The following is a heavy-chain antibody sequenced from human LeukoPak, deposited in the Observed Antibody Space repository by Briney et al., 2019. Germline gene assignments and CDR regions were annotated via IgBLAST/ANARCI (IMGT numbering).Heavy chain of an antibody. CDR2: INPNSGGT. CDR3: ARAMIVVGISPVGY. D-gene: IGHD3-22*01. CDR1: GYTFTGYH. Sequence: ASVKVSCKASGYTFTGYHMHWVRQAPGQGLEWMGWINPNSGGTNYAQKFQGRVTMTRDTSISTAYMELSRLRSDDTAVYYCARAMIVVGISPVGYWGQGTLVTVSS. V-gene: IGHV1-2*02. J-gene: IGHJ4*02.